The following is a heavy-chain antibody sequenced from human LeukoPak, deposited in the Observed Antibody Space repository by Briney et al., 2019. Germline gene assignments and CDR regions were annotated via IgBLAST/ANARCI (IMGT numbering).Heavy chain of an antibody. CDR3: ARDSLIFGVVTTFDY. V-gene: IGHV3-7*01. J-gene: IGHJ4*02. CDR2: IKQDGSEK. CDR1: GFTFSSYW. Sequence: GGSLRLSCAASGFTFSSYWMSWVRQAPGKGLEWVANIKQDGSEKYYVDSVKGRFTISRDNAKNSLYLQMNSLRPEDTAVYYCARDSLIFGVVTTFDYWGQGTLVTVSS. D-gene: IGHD3-3*01.